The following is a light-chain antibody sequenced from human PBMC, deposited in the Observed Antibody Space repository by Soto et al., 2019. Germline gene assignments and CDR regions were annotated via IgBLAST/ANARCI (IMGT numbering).Light chain of an antibody. J-gene: IGKJ5*01. Sequence: EIVLTQSPATLSLSPGERATLSCRASQSVSTNLVWYQQKPGQAPRLLIYASSNRATGIPDRFSGSASGTDFTLTINRLEPEDFAVYYCQLYGISPHFGQGTRLEN. CDR2: ASS. CDR3: QLYGISPH. V-gene: IGKV3-20*01. CDR1: QSVSTN.